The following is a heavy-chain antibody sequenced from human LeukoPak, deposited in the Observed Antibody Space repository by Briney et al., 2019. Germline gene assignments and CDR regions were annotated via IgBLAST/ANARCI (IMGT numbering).Heavy chain of an antibody. CDR3: ARETCDY. CDR2: ISYDGSNK. Sequence: PGRSLRLSSAAPGFTFSSYAMHWVRQAPGKGLERVAVISYDGSNKYYADSVKGRFTISRDNSKNTQYLQMNSLRAEDTAVYYCARETCDYGGQGTRVSVSS. V-gene: IGHV3-30-3*01. J-gene: IGHJ4*02. CDR1: GFTFSSYA.